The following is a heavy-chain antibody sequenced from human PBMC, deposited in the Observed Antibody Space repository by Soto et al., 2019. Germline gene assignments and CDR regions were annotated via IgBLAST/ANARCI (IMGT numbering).Heavy chain of an antibody. CDR1: GFTFDDYA. J-gene: IGHJ3*02. V-gene: IGHV3-9*01. D-gene: IGHD3-22*01. CDR3: AKAAENNYDSSGYPRGAFDI. CDR2: ISWNSGSI. Sequence: GGSLRLSCAASGFTFDDYAMHWVRQAPGKGLEWVSGISWNSGSIGYADSVKGRFTISRDNAKNSLYLQMNRLRAEDTALYYCAKAAENNYDSSGYPRGAFDIWGQGTMVTVSS.